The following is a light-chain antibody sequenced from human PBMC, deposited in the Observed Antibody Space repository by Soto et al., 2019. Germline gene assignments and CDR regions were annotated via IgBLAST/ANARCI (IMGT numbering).Light chain of an antibody. CDR2: STS. J-gene: IGLJ1*01. V-gene: IGLV1-40*01. CDR3: CSDAGGHTYV. Sequence: QSALTQPPSVSGAPGQRVTISCTGSSSDIGAGYDVHWYQQLPGTAPKLLIYSTSNRPSGVPDRFSASKSGTSASLAITGLQAEDDADYYCCSDAGGHTYVFGTGTKVTVL. CDR1: SSDIGAGYD.